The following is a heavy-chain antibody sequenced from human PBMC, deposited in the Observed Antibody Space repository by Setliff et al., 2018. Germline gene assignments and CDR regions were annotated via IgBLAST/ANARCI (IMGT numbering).Heavy chain of an antibody. CDR2: ISAYNGNT. J-gene: IGHJ6*03. CDR3: ARAGTNNYDSSGYYYVLYYYNYMDV. D-gene: IGHD3-22*01. CDR1: GYTFSRYG. V-gene: IGHV1-18*01. Sequence: ASVKVSCKASGYTFSRYGISWVRQAPGQGLEWMGWISAYNGNTNYAQKLQGRVTMTTGTSKSTAYMELRSLRSDDTAVYYDARAGTNNYDSSGYYYVLYYYNYMDVWGKGTTVTVSS.